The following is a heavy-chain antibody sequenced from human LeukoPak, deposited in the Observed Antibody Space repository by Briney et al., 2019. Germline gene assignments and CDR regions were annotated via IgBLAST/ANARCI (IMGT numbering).Heavy chain of an antibody. J-gene: IGHJ4*02. Sequence: PGGSLRLSCAASGFTFNYFWMHWVRQVPGKGLVWVSGINNDGTATYYADSVKGRFTISRANAKNTVYLQMNGLRAEDTTVYYCATASEYWGQGTLVTVSS. V-gene: IGHV3-74*01. CDR2: INNDGTAT. CDR3: ATASEY. CDR1: GFTFNYFW.